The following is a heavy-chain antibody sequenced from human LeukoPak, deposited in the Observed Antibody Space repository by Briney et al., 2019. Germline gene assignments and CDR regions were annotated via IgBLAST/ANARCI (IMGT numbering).Heavy chain of an antibody. V-gene: IGHV1-18*01. J-gene: IGHJ4*02. CDR2: ISAYNGNT. CDR1: GYTFTSYG. Sequence: RASEKVSCKASGYTFTSYGISWARQAPGQGLERMGWISAYNGNTNYAQKLQGRVTMTTDTSTSTAYMELRSLRSDDTAVYYCARDSPQLLLCRYDYWGQGTLVTVSS. CDR3: ARDSPQLLLCRYDY. D-gene: IGHD3-10*02.